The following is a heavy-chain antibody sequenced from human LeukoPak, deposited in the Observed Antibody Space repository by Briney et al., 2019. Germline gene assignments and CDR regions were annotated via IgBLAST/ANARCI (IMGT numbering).Heavy chain of an antibody. Sequence: SETLSLTYTVSGGSISSYYWSWIRQPPGKGLEWIGYIFYSGGTNYNPSLKSRVTMSVDTSKTQFSLKLSSVTAADTAVYYCARGVGLHVYYFDYWGQGSLVTVSS. J-gene: IGHJ4*02. CDR1: GGSISSYY. CDR3: ARGVGLHVYYFDY. D-gene: IGHD3-16*01. CDR2: IFYSGGT. V-gene: IGHV4-59*01.